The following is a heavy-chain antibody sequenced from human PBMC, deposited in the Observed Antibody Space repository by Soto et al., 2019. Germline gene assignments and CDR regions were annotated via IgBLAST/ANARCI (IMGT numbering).Heavy chain of an antibody. CDR2: IYWDDDK. CDR3: AHKTTCGSACPYHFYY. J-gene: IGHJ4*02. V-gene: IGHV2-5*02. Sequence: MLMYDERISRIAWTWSWFGLRSSGGGVGWIRQPPGKALEWLALIYWDDDKSYSPSLKSRLTLTKDTSKNEVVLTMTNMDPVDTATYYCAHKTTCGSACPYHFYYRGQGSLVTGSS. D-gene: IGHD6-25*01. CDR1: WFGLRSSGGG.